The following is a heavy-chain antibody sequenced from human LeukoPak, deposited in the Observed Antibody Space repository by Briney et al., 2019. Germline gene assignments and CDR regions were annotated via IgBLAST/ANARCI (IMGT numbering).Heavy chain of an antibody. CDR3: AREGYCSSTSCRYRD. J-gene: IGHJ4*02. D-gene: IGHD2-2*01. CDR1: GGTFSSYA. CDR2: IIPIFGTA. V-gene: IGHV1-69*13. Sequence: ASVKVSCKASGGTFSSYAISWVRQAPGQGLEWMGGIIPIFGTASYAQKFQGRVTITADESTSTAYMELSSLRSEDTAVYYCAREGYCSSTSCRYRDWGQGTLVTVSS.